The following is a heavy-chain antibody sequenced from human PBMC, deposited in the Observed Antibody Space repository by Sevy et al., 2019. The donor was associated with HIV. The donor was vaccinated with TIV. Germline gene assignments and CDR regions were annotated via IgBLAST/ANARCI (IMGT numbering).Heavy chain of an antibody. CDR3: AKAAGYCSGGSCYFRWFDP. D-gene: IGHD2-15*01. Sequence: GGSLRLSCAASGFTFSSYAMSWVRQAPGKGLEWVSAISGSGGSTYYADSGKGRFTISRDNSKNTLDLQMNSLRAEDTAVYYCAKAAGYCSGGSCYFRWFDPWGQGTLVTVSS. V-gene: IGHV3-23*01. J-gene: IGHJ5*02. CDR2: ISGSGGST. CDR1: GFTFSSYA.